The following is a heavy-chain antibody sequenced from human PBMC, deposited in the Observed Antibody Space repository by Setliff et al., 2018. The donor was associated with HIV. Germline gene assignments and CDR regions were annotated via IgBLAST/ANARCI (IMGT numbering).Heavy chain of an antibody. Sequence: SVKVSCKASGGTFSSYAISWVRQAPGQGLEWMGGIIPIFGTANYAQKFQGRVTITADGSTSTAYMEMSSLRSEDTAVYYCAREGCWSGYSPGGFDYWGQGTLVPVSS. V-gene: IGHV1-69*13. CDR2: IIPIFGTA. CDR3: AREGCWSGYSPGGFDY. D-gene: IGHD3-3*01. J-gene: IGHJ4*02. CDR1: GGTFSSYA.